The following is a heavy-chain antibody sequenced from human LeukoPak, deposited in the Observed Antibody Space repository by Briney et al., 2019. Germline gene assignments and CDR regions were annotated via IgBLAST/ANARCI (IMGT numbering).Heavy chain of an antibody. CDR2: ISSSGSTI. V-gene: IGHV3-48*01. J-gene: IGHJ4*02. D-gene: IGHD3-22*01. Sequence: GGSLRLSCAASGFIFSIYNMNWVRQAPGKGLEWVSYISSSGSTIYYADSVKGRFTISRDNSKNTLYLQMNSLRSEDTAVYYCARDPLGGYDSSGPVDYWGRGTLVTVSS. CDR3: ARDPLGGYDSSGPVDY. CDR1: GFIFSIYN.